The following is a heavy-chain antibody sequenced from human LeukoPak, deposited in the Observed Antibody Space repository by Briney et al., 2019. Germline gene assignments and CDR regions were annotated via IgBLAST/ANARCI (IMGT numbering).Heavy chain of an antibody. CDR2: ISLSSTYI. CDR1: GFTFTNYA. Sequence: GGSLRLSCAASGFTFTNYAFNWVRQAPGKGLEWVSSISLSSTYIYYADSVRGRFAISRDNAKNSLYLQMNSLRAEDTAVYYCARDHEEGNYGMDVWGQGTTVTVSS. D-gene: IGHD3-10*01. CDR3: ARDHEEGNYGMDV. V-gene: IGHV3-21*01. J-gene: IGHJ6*02.